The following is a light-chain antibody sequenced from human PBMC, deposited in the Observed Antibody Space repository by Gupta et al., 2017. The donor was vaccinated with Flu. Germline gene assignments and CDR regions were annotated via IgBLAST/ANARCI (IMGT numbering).Light chain of an antibody. CDR2: EVS. V-gene: IGLV2-14*01. J-gene: IGLJ1*01. CDR1: SSDVGGYNY. CDR3: SSYTSSSTRV. Sequence: QSALTQPASVSGSPGQSLTISCTRTSSDVGGYNYVSWYQQPPGNAPKLMIYEVSNRPSGVSNRFSGAKSGNTASLTISGLQAEDETDYYCSSYTSSSTRVFGTGTKVTVL.